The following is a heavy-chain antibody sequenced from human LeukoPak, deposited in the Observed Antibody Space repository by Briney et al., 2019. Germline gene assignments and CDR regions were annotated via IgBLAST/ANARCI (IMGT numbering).Heavy chain of an antibody. CDR3: ASSERVPAQTFDI. CDR2: ISGSGGST. Sequence: PGGSLRLSCAASGFTFSSYAMGWVRQAPGKGLEWVSAISGSGGSTYYADSVKGRFTISRDNSKNTLYLQMNSLRAEDTAVYYCASSERVPAQTFDIWGQGTMVTVSS. V-gene: IGHV3-23*01. CDR1: GFTFSSYA. D-gene: IGHD3-10*01. J-gene: IGHJ3*02.